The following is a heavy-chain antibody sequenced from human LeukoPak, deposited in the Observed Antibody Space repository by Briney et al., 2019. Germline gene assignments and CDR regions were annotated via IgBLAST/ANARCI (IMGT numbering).Heavy chain of an antibody. CDR2: IIPILGIA. CDR1: GGTFSSYA. CDR3: AREWVTHGPRDGLSDY. D-gene: IGHD5-24*01. V-gene: IGHV1-69*04. Sequence: GSSVKVSCKASGGTFSSYAISWVRQAPGQGLEWMGRIIPILGIANYAQKFQGRVTITADKSTSTAYMELSSLRSEDTAVYYCAREWVTHGPRDGLSDYWGQGTLVTVSS. J-gene: IGHJ4*02.